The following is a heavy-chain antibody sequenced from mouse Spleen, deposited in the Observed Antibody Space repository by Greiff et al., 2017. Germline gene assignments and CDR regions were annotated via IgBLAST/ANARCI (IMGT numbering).Heavy chain of an antibody. CDR3: ARDSKYYFDY. Sequence: VKLMESGAELVRPGASVKLSCKASGYTFTDYYINWVKQRPGQGLEWIARIYPGSGNTYYNEKFKGKATLTAEKSSSTAYMQLSSLTSEDSAVYFCARDSKYYFDYWGQGTTLTVSS. V-gene: IGHV1-76*01. J-gene: IGHJ2*01. D-gene: IGHD2-5*01. CDR1: GYTFTDYY. CDR2: IYPGSGNT.